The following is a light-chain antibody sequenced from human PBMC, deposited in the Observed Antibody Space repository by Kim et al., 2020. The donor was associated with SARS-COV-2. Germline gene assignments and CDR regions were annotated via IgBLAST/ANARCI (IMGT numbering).Light chain of an antibody. V-gene: IGKV3-15*01. J-gene: IGKJ2*01. CDR3: QQCDAWPYT. Sequence: EIVMTQSLATLSVSPGERATLSCRASQSVSSNLAWYQQKPGQAPRLLIHGASTRATATPARFSGSGSGTEFTLTISSLQSEDFALYYCQQCDAWPYTFGQGTKLEIK. CDR2: GAS. CDR1: QSVSSN.